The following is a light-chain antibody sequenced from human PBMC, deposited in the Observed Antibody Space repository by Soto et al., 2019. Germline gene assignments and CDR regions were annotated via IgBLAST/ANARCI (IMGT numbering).Light chain of an antibody. J-gene: IGLJ1*01. CDR3: CYCAGSSYYV. V-gene: IGLV2-11*01. CDR2: TVT. CDR1: SSDIGGYNY. Sequence: QSVLTQPRSVSGSPGQSVTISCTGTSSDIGGYNYVSWYQQHPGKAPKLMIYTVTKRPSGVPDRFSGSKSDNTASLTISGRQADDEAGYYCCYCAGSSYYVFGTGTKLTVL.